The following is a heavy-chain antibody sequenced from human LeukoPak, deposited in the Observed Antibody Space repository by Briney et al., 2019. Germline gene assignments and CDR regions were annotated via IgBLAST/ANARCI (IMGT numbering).Heavy chain of an antibody. CDR3: AKDRVRYDILTGFQT. CDR1: GFTFSSYS. Sequence: GGSLRLSCAASGFTFSSYSMNWVRQAPGKGLEWVSYISSSSSTTYYADSVKGRFTISRDDSKSTLSLQMNSLRADATAVYYCAKDRVRYDILTGFQTWGQGTLVTVSS. V-gene: IGHV3-48*01. D-gene: IGHD3-9*01. CDR2: ISSSSSTT. J-gene: IGHJ5*02.